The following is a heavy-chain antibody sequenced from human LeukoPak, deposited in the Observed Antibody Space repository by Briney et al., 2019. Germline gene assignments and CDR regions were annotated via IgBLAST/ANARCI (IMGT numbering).Heavy chain of an antibody. CDR2: INHSGST. D-gene: IGHD3-10*01. CDR1: GGSFSGYY. J-gene: IGHJ5*02. Sequence: SETLSLTCAVYGGSFSGYYWRWIRQPPGKGLEWIGEINHSGSTNYNPSLKSRVTISVDTSKNQFSLKLSSVTAADTAVYYCARGRGAITMVRGVSVWFDPWGQGTLVTVSS. CDR3: ARGRGAITMVRGVSVWFDP. V-gene: IGHV4-34*01.